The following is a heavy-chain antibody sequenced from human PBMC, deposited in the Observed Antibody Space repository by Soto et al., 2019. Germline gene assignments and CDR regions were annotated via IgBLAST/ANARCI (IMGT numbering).Heavy chain of an antibody. CDR2: IDPSDSYT. D-gene: IGHD3-10*01. Sequence: PVVLLTICCQGSGYSFTSYWISWVSQMPGKGLEWMGRIDPSDSYTNYSPSFQGHVTISRDNSKNTLYLQMNSLRAEDTAVYYCASPFGDYYYGMDVWVQGTTVTVSS. J-gene: IGHJ6*02. CDR3: ASPFGDYYYGMDV. CDR1: GYSFTSYW. V-gene: IGHV5-10-1*01.